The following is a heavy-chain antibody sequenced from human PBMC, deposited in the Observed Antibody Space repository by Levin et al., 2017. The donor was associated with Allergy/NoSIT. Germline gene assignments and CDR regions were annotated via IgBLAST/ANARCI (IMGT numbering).Heavy chain of an antibody. J-gene: IGHJ4*02. D-gene: IGHD6-19*01. V-gene: IGHV4-39*01. Sequence: SETLSLTCTVSGGSISSSSYYWGWIRQPPGKGLEWIGSIYYSGSTYYNPSLKSRVTISVDTSKNQFSLKLSSVTAADTAVYYCARHSHLRYSGWLSYYFDYWGQGTLVTVSS. CDR2: IYYSGST. CDR1: GGSISSSSYY. CDR3: ARHSHLRYSGWLSYYFDY.